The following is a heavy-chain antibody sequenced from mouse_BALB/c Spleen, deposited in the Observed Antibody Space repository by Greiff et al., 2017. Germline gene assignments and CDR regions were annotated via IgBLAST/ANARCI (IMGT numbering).Heavy chain of an antibody. Sequence: VQLQQSGAELVKPGASVKLSCTASGFNIKDTYMHWVKQRPEQGLEWIGRIDPANGNTKYDPKFQGKATITADTSSNTAYLQLSSLTSEDTAVYYCARDYGSRGYFDYWGQGTTLTVSS. V-gene: IGHV14-3*02. CDR2: IDPANGNT. CDR3: ARDYGSRGYFDY. J-gene: IGHJ2*01. D-gene: IGHD1-1*01. CDR1: GFNIKDTY.